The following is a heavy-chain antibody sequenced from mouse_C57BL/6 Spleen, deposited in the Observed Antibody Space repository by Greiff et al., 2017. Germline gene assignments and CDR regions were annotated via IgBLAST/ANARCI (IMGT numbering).Heavy chain of an antibody. J-gene: IGHJ2*01. V-gene: IGHV1-85*01. CDR2: IYPRDGST. CDR3: ARRPLSYYFDY. CDR1: GYTFTSYD. Sequence: QVQLQQSGPELVKPGASVKLSCKASGYTFTSYDITWVKQRPGQGLEWIGWIYPRDGSTKYNEKFKGKATLTVDTSSSTAYMEHHSLTSEDSAVYYCARRPLSYYFDYWGQGTTLTVSS.